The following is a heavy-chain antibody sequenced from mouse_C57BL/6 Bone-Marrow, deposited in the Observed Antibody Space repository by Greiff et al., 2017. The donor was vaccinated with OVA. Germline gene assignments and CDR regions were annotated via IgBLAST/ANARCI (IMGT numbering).Heavy chain of an antibody. CDR2: IDPSDSYT. D-gene: IGHD2-4*01. J-gene: IGHJ2*01. CDR1: GYTFTSYW. V-gene: IGHV1-69*01. CDR3: AREGNYDYNVDY. Sequence: VQLQQPGAELVMPGASVKLSCKASGYTFTSYWMHWVKQRPGQGLEWIGEIDPSDSYTNYNQKFTGKSTLTVDKSSSTSYMQLSSLTSEDSAVYYCAREGNYDYNVDYWGQGTTLTVSS.